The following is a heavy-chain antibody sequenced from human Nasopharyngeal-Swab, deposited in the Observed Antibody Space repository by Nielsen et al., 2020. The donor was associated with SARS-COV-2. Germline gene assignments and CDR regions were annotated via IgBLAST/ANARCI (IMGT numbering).Heavy chain of an antibody. D-gene: IGHD2-21*01. CDR3: AREGGGDYYYYGMDV. Sequence: SETLSLTCTVSGGSVSSGSYYWSWIRQPPGKGLEWIGYIYYSGSTNYNPSLKIRVTISVDTSKNQFSLKLSSVTAADTAVYYCAREGGGDYYYYGMDVWGQGTTVTVSS. CDR1: GGSVSSGSYY. V-gene: IGHV4-61*01. CDR2: IYYSGST. J-gene: IGHJ6*02.